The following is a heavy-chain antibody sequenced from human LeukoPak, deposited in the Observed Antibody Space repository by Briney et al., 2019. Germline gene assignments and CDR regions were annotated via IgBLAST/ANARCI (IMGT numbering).Heavy chain of an antibody. CDR2: SSPYNGKT. Sequence: GASVKVSCKASGYSFINYGITWVRQAAGQGLEWMGWSSPYNGKTNYAQKFQGRVTMTTDTPTNTAYMELRSLRSDDTAVYYCARGGIDIVTVPVSNWFDPWGQGTLVTVSS. V-gene: IGHV1-18*01. J-gene: IGHJ5*02. CDR3: ARGGIDIVTVPVSNWFDP. CDR1: GYSFINYG. D-gene: IGHD2-15*01.